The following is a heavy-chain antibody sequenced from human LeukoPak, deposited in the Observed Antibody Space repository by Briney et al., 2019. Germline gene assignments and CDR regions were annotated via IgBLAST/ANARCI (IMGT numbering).Heavy chain of an antibody. V-gene: IGHV3-7*01. J-gene: IGHJ4*02. CDR2: IKQDGSEK. Sequence: GGSLRLSCAASGFTFSSYWMSWVRQAPGKGLEWVANIKQDGSEKYYVDSVKGRFTISRDNAENSLYLQMNSLRAEDTAVYYCARATRNTMVRGAPGYFDYWGQGTLVTVSS. CDR1: GFTFSSYW. D-gene: IGHD3-10*01. CDR3: ARATRNTMVRGAPGYFDY.